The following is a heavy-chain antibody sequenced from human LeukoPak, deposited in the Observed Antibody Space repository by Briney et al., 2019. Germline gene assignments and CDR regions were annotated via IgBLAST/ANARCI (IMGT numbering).Heavy chain of an antibody. CDR3: ARDGEDAVDI. Sequence: PSETLSLTCAVYGGSFSGYYWSWIRQPPGKGLEWIGEINHSGSTNYNPSLKSRVTISVDTSKNQFSLKLSSVTAADTAVYYCARDGEDAVDIWGQGTMVTVSS. J-gene: IGHJ3*02. CDR2: INHSGST. D-gene: IGHD4-17*01. V-gene: IGHV4-34*01. CDR1: GGSFSGYY.